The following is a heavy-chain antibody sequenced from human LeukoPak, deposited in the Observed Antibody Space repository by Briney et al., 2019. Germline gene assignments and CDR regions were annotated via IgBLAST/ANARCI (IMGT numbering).Heavy chain of an antibody. Sequence: SVEVSGKTSGGTFLRYVISWVRRAPGQGLDWMGGILPIFGTADYAPKFQGRVTITADESTNTAYMELKNLTSEDTAVYYWARDRGVLDPWVQGTLVTVSS. CDR3: ARDRGVLDP. CDR1: GGTFLRYV. CDR2: ILPIFGTA. V-gene: IGHV1-69*13. J-gene: IGHJ5*02. D-gene: IGHD5/OR15-5a*01.